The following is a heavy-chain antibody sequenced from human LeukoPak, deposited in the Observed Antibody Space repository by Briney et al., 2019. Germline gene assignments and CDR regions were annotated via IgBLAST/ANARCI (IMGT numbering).Heavy chain of an antibody. Sequence: SETLSLTCTVSGGSISSGSHYWSWIRQPAGKALEWIGRVYTSGSTDYNPSLKSPVAISVDTSKNQFSLKLSSVTAADPAVYYCARDSDYGDYVDYWGQGTLVTVSS. CDR1: GGSISSGSHY. CDR3: ARDSDYGDYVDY. D-gene: IGHD4-17*01. V-gene: IGHV4-61*02. J-gene: IGHJ4*02. CDR2: VYTSGST.